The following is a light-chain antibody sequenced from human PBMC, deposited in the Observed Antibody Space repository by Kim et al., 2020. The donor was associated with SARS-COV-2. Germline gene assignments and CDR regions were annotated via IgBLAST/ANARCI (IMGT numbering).Light chain of an antibody. Sequence: SVPPGERAAHSCRASKSVRTNLAWYQQKPGQARRLLIYGASTRATGIPGRFSGSGSGTEFTHTISSLQSEDFAVYYCQQYNNWRTFGQGTKVDIK. CDR3: QQYNNWRT. V-gene: IGKV3-15*01. CDR2: GAS. J-gene: IGKJ1*01. CDR1: KSVRTN.